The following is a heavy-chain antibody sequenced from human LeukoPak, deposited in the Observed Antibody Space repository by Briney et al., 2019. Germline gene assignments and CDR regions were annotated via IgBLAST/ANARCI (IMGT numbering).Heavy chain of an antibody. Sequence: GASVKVSCKASGYTFTGYYMHWVRQAPGQGLEWMGWINPNSGGTNYAQKFQGWVTMTRDTSISTAYMELCRLRSDDTAVYYCARDHCSSTSCLVMDYWGQGTLVTVSS. CDR2: INPNSGGT. V-gene: IGHV1-2*04. CDR3: ARDHCSSTSCLVMDY. J-gene: IGHJ4*02. D-gene: IGHD2-2*01. CDR1: GYTFTGYY.